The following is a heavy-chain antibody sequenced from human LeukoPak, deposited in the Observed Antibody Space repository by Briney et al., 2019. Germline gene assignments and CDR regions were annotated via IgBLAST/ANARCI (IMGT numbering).Heavy chain of an antibody. J-gene: IGHJ3*02. CDR2: INHSGST. CDR3: ARGPYSYDSSGAFDI. V-gene: IGHV4-34*01. Sequence: SETLSLTCAVYGGSFSGYYWSWIRQPPGKGLEWIGEINHSGSTNYNPSLKSRVTISVDASKNQFSLKLSSVTAADTAVYFCARGPYSYDSSGAFDIWGQGTMVTVSS. D-gene: IGHD3-22*01. CDR1: GGSFSGYY.